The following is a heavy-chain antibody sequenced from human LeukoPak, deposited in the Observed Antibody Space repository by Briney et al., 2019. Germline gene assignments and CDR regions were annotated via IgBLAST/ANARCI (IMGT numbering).Heavy chain of an antibody. CDR1: GYTFTSYG. J-gene: IGHJ5*02. CDR3: ARDNSVGDTAWWFDP. Sequence: GASVKVSCKASGYTFTSYGISWVRQAPGQGLEWMGWISAYNGNTNYAQKLQGRLSLTRDMSTSTDYMELSSLRSEDTAVYYCARDNSVGDTAWWFDPWGQGTLVTVSS. V-gene: IGHV1-18*01. D-gene: IGHD1-26*01. CDR2: ISAYNGNT.